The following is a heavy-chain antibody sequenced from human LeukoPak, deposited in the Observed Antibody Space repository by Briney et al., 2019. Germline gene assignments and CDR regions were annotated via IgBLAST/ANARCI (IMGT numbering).Heavy chain of an antibody. D-gene: IGHD3-22*01. CDR1: GYTFTGYY. J-gene: IGHJ4*02. CDR2: INPNSGGT. CDR3: AKSGVPYYYDSSGYYHHS. V-gene: IGHV1-2*02. Sequence: ASVKVSCKASGYTFTGYYMHWVRQAPGQGLEWMGWINPNSGGTNYAQKFQGRVTMTRGTSISTAYMELSRLRSDDTAVYYCAKSGVPYYYDSSGYYHHSWGQGTLVTVSS.